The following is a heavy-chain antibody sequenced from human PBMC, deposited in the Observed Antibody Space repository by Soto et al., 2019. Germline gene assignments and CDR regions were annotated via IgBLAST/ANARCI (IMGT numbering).Heavy chain of an antibody. V-gene: IGHV2-5*02. D-gene: IGHD3-3*01. CDR3: AHRVLRAFFGLVTTTAIYFDF. Sequence: QITLNDSGPTEVKHTQTLPLTCTSSGFSLTTSGVAVGWVRQSPEKAPERIASNYWDDDKRYSTSLKSRLTIPNVTTKNPVVVTMANVDPADTPTYYGAHRVLRAFFGLVTTTAIYFDFWGQGTPVVVSS. CDR2: NYWDDDK. J-gene: IGHJ4*02. CDR1: GFSLTTSGVA.